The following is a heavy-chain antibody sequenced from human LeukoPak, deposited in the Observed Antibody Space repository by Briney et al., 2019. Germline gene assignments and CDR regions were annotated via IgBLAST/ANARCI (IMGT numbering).Heavy chain of an antibody. CDR2: INYSGRS. Sequence: SETLSLTCNVSGDSISSDYWSWIRQPPGKGLEWIGYINYSGRSSYNPALKSRVTISVDTSSNQVSLKLRSVTAADTAVYYCARLDCSADACYNYWGLGSLFTASS. V-gene: IGHV4-59*08. D-gene: IGHD2-15*01. CDR1: GDSISSDY. J-gene: IGHJ4*02. CDR3: ARLDCSADACYNY.